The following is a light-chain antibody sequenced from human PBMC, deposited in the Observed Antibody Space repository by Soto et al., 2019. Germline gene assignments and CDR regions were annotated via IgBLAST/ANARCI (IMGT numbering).Light chain of an antibody. CDR1: RSDVGGYNY. CDR3: SSSAGSNTLV. Sequence: QSVLTQPPSASGSPGQSVTISCTGTRSDVGGYNYVSWYQQHPGKAPKLMIYDVTRRPSGVPDRFSASKSGNTASLTVSGLQAEDEAEYDCSSSAGSNTLVFGGGTKLTVL. CDR2: DVT. V-gene: IGLV2-8*01. J-gene: IGLJ2*01.